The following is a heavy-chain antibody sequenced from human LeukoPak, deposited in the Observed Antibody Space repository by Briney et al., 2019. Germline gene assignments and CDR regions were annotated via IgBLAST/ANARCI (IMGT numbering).Heavy chain of an antibody. CDR3: ARGGKYCSSTSCYPTGFDP. J-gene: IGHJ5*02. CDR1: GGSISSGGYS. CDR2: IYHSGST. Sequence: PSQTLSLTCAVSGGSISSGGYSWSWIRHPPGKGLEWIGYIYHSGSTYYNPSLKSRVTISVDRSKNQFSLKLSSVTAADTAVYYCARGGKYCSSTSCYPTGFDPWGQGTLVTVSS. V-gene: IGHV4-30-2*01. D-gene: IGHD2-2*01.